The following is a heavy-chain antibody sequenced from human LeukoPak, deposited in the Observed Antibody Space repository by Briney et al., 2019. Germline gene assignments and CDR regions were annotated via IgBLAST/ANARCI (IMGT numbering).Heavy chain of an antibody. V-gene: IGHV3-30*18. CDR2: ISYDGSNK. J-gene: IGHJ3*02. CDR1: RCTFSSYG. CDR3: AKDGLGYYYDSSGRDAFDI. Sequence: GGSLRLSCAASRCTFSSYGMHWVRQAPGKGLEWVAVISYDGSNKYYADSVKGRFTISRDNSKNTLYLQMNSLRAEDTAVYYCAKDGLGYYYDSSGRDAFDIWGQGTMVTVSS. D-gene: IGHD3-22*01.